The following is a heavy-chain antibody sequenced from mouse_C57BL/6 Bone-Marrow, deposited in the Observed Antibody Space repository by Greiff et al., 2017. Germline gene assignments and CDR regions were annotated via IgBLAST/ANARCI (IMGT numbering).Heavy chain of an antibody. Sequence: QVQLQQPGAELVKPGASVKLSCKASGYTFTSYWMHWVKQRPGQGLEWIGMIHPNSGSTNYNEKFKSKATLTVDKSSSTAYMQLSSLTSEDSAVYYWARSGITVVARDYWGQGTSVTVSS. CDR2: IHPNSGST. CDR3: ARSGITVVARDY. J-gene: IGHJ4*01. V-gene: IGHV1-64*01. D-gene: IGHD1-1*01. CDR1: GYTFTSYW.